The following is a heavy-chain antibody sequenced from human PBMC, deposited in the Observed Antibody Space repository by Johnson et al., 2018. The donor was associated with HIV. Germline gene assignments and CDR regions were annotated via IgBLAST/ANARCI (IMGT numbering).Heavy chain of an antibody. D-gene: IGHD1-7*01. CDR3: ARRGNYLADAFEI. V-gene: IGHV3-30*19. CDR2: ISYDGSYK. Sequence: QVQLVESGGGVVQPGGSLRLSCAASGFTFSSYGMHWVRQAPGKGLEWLSVISYDGSYKYYADSVKGRFTISRDNSKNTLYLQMNSLRAEDTAVYFCARRGNYLADAFEIWGQGTMVTVSS. J-gene: IGHJ3*02. CDR1: GFTFSSYG.